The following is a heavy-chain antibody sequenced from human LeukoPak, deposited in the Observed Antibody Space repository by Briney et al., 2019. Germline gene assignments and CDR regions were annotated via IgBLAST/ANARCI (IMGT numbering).Heavy chain of an antibody. D-gene: IGHD6-25*01. CDR1: AASLSSYS. CDR2: THYIGTP. J-gene: IGHJ4*02. V-gene: IGHV4-59*01. Sequence: PSQSLSPACTLVAASLSSYSWSWIRHPPGKGLDWVGFTHYIGTPTYNPSLKSRVTISVDTAKNQFSLKLSSVTAADTAVYYCARGGYFSGLDYWGQRTLVTVSS. CDR3: ARGGYFSGLDY.